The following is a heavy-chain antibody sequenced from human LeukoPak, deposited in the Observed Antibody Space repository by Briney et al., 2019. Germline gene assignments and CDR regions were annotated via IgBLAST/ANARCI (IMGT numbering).Heavy chain of an antibody. CDR3: AGAPPAAIGYYYYMDV. D-gene: IGHD2-2*01. Sequence: PGGSLRLSCAASGFTFSSYSMNWVRQAPGKGLEWVSSISSSSSYIYYADSVKGRFTITRDHAKNSLFLQMNSLRAEDTAVYYCAGAPPAAIGYYYYMDVWGKGTTVAVSS. CDR1: GFTFSSYS. J-gene: IGHJ6*03. V-gene: IGHV3-21*01. CDR2: ISSSSSYI.